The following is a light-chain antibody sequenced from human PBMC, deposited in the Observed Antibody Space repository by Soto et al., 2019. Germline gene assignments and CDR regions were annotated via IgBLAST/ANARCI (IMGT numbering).Light chain of an antibody. J-gene: IGKJ1*01. Sequence: ENLLTPSPGTLSLSPGESATLSCRASQSLSNNIYLAWYQQKPGQAPRLLISGTFSRATGIPDRFSGSGSGTDFTLTISRLEHEDFAVYYCQQYGSSHRWTFGQGTKVDTK. CDR1: QSLSNNIY. CDR3: QQYGSSHRWT. V-gene: IGKV3-20*01. CDR2: GTF.